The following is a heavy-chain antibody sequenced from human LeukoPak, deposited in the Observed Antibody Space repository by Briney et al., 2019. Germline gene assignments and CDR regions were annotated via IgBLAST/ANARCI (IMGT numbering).Heavy chain of an antibody. J-gene: IGHJ3*02. CDR1: GFTFSSYE. V-gene: IGHV3-48*03. D-gene: IGHD1-26*01. CDR2: ISSSGSTI. Sequence: GRSLRLSCAASGFTFSSYEMNWVRQAPGKGLEWVSYISSSGSTIYYADSVKGRFTISRDNAKNSLYLQMNSLRAEDTAVYYCARVHGSYYNAFDIWGQGTMVTVSS. CDR3: ARVHGSYYNAFDI.